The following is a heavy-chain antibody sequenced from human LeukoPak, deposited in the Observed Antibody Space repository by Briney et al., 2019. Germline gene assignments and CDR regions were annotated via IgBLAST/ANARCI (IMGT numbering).Heavy chain of an antibody. J-gene: IGHJ4*02. D-gene: IGHD6-13*01. V-gene: IGHV3-53*01. CDR3: ARGGDSSHWYEFDY. CDR2: IYSSGNT. CDR1: GFIVSSKY. Sequence: GGSLRLSCAASGFIVSSKYMSWVRKAPGKGLEWVSVIYSSGNTQYADSVKGRFTISRDTSKNTLYLQMNSLRVEDTAVYYCARGGDSSHWYEFDYWGQGTLVTVSS.